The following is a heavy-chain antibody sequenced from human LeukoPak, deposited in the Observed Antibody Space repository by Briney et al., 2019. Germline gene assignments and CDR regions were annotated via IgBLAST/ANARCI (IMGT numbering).Heavy chain of an antibody. CDR2: IKQDGSEK. CDR3: ARHRCSSTSCYILDFDL. J-gene: IGHJ2*01. CDR1: GFTFSSHW. Sequence: GGSLRLSCAASGFTFSSHWMSWVRQAPGKGLEWVANIKQDGSEKNYVDSVKGRFTISRDNAKNSLYLQMNSLRAEDTAVYYCARHRCSSTSCYILDFDLWGRGTLVTVSS. V-gene: IGHV3-7*01. D-gene: IGHD2-2*02.